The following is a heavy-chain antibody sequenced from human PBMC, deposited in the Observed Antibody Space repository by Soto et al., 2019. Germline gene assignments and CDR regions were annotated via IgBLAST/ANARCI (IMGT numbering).Heavy chain of an antibody. CDR1: GFTFSSYG. V-gene: IGHV3-33*01. D-gene: IGHD2-15*01. J-gene: IGHJ4*02. CDR2: IWYDGSNK. Sequence: VQLVESGGGVVQPGRSLRLSCAASGFTFSSYGMHWVRQAPGKGLEWVAVIWYDGSNKYYADSVKGRFTISRDNSKNTLYLQMNSLRAEDTAVYYCARGVAANSYWGQGTLVTVSS. CDR3: ARGVAANSY.